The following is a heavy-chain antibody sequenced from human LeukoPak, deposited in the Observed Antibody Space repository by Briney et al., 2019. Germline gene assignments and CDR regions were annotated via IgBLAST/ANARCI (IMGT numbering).Heavy chain of an antibody. Sequence: PGGSLRLSCAASGFTFGTYGMHWVRQAPGKGLEWVAVIWYDGSDKYYADSVKGRFTISRDNSKNTLYLHMTSLRAEDTAVYYCAKDAHSGWYYFDYWGQGILVTVSS. CDR3: AKDAHSGWYYFDY. D-gene: IGHD2-15*01. V-gene: IGHV3-33*06. CDR2: IWYDGSDK. J-gene: IGHJ4*02. CDR1: GFTFGTYG.